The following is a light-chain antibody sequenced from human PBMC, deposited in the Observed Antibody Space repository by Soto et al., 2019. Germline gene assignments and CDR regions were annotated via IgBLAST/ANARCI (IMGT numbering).Light chain of an antibody. Sequence: EIVLTQSPGTRSLSPGERATLSCRASQSVRSDYFAWYQQKPGQAPRVIIFGVSTRATGIPDRFSGSGSGTDFTLTISRLEPEDFALYYCQQYGNSPLTFGGGTKVDIK. J-gene: IGKJ4*01. CDR2: GVS. CDR3: QQYGNSPLT. CDR1: QSVRSDY. V-gene: IGKV3-20*01.